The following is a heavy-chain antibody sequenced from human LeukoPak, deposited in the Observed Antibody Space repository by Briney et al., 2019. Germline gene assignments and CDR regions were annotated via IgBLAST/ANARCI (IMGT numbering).Heavy chain of an antibody. CDR2: INPKTGGT. J-gene: IGHJ4*02. Sequence: ASVKVSCKASGNTFPAYYIHWVRQAPGQGPEWMGWINPKTGGTNYAQNFQGRVTMTRDTSISTAYMELSRLRSDDMAVYYCARLPDYDILTGYYFAYWGQGTLVTVSS. CDR3: ARLPDYDILTGYYFAY. V-gene: IGHV1-2*02. D-gene: IGHD3-9*01. CDR1: GNTFPAYY.